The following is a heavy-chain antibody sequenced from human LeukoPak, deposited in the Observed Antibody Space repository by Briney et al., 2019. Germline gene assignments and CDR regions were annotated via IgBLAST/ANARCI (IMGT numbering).Heavy chain of an antibody. V-gene: IGHV3-15*01. CDR1: GFTFSNAW. Sequence: GGSLRLFCAASGFTFSNAWVSWVRQAPGKGLEWVGRIKSKTDGGTTDYAAPVKGRFTISRDDSKNTLYLQMSSLKTEDTAVYYCTLQGYCRSTSCPDYYYYGVDVWGKGTTVTVSS. CDR3: TLQGYCRSTSCPDYYYYGVDV. D-gene: IGHD2-2*01. CDR2: IKSKTDGGTT. J-gene: IGHJ6*04.